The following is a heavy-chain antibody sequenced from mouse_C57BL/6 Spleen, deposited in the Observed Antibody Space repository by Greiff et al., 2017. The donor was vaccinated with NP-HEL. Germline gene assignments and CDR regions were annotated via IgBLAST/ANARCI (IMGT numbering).Heavy chain of an antibody. V-gene: IGHV1-9*01. J-gene: IGHJ4*01. Sequence: VQLQQSGAELMKPGASVKLSCKATGYTFTGYWIEWVKQRPGHGLEWIGEILPGSGSTNSNEKFKGKATFTADTSSNTAYMQLSSLTTEDSAIYYCARGDVPYAMDYWGQGTSVTVSS. CDR1: GYTFTGYW. CDR3: ARGDVPYAMDY. CDR2: ILPGSGST.